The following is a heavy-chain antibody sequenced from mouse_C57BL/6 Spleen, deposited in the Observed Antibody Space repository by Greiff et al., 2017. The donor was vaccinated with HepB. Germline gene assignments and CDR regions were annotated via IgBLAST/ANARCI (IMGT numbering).Heavy chain of an antibody. J-gene: IGHJ3*01. Sequence: VQLQQSGAELVRPGTSVKVSCKASGYAFTNYLIEWVKQRPGQGLEWIGVINPGSGGTNYNEKFKGKATLTADKSSSTAYMQLSSLTSEDSAVYFCARSDYYGSSLLFAYWGQGTLVTVSA. CDR2: INPGSGGT. V-gene: IGHV1-54*01. D-gene: IGHD1-1*01. CDR3: ARSDYYGSSLLFAY. CDR1: GYAFTNYL.